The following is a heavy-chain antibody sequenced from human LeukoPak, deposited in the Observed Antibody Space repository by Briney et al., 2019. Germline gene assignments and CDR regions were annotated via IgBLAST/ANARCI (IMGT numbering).Heavy chain of an antibody. J-gene: IGHJ4*02. D-gene: IGHD3-16*02. V-gene: IGHV4-34*01. CDR2: INHSGST. CDR3: ARGRGLWGSYRYPFVY. Sequence: SETLSLTCAVYGVSFSGYYWSWTRQPPGKGLEWIGEINHSGSTNYNPSLKSRVTISVDTSKNQFSLKLSSVTAADTAVYYCARGRGLWGSYRYPFVYWGQGTLVTVSS. CDR1: GVSFSGYY.